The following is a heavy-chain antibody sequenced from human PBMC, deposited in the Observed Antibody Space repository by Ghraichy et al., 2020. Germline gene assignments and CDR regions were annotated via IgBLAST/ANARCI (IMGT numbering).Heavy chain of an antibody. CDR2: IYSGGST. D-gene: IGHD6-19*01. V-gene: IGHV3-53*01. J-gene: IGHJ4*02. CDR3: ARGVSGGDY. Sequence: GESLNISCAASGFTVGSNYMSWVRQAPGKGLEWVSVIYSGGSTYYADSVKGRFTISRDNSKNTLYLQMNSLRAEDTAVYYCARGVSGGDYWGQGTLVTVSS. CDR1: GFTVGSNY.